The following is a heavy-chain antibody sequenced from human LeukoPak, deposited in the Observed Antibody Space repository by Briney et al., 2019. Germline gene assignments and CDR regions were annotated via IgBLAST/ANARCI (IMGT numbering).Heavy chain of an antibody. CDR2: IYTSGST. CDR3: ARDTYYSGYYYYYMDV. V-gene: IGHV4-4*07. Sequence: SSEILSLTCTVSGVSISSYYWSWIRQPAGKGLEWIGRIYTSGSTNYKPSLKSRVTMSVDTSKNQFSLKLTSVTAADTAVYYCARDTYYSGYYYYYMDVWGKGTTVTVSS. CDR1: GVSISSYY. J-gene: IGHJ6*03. D-gene: IGHD3-10*01.